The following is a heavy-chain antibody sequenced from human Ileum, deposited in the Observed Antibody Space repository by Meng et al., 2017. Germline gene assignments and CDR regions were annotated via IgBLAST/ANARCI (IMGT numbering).Heavy chain of an antibody. D-gene: IGHD4-17*01. Sequence: EVQLVASGGGLVQPGGSLKLSCAASGFTFSDSAMYWVRQTSGKGLEWVGRIRSKANSYTTGYIASVKGRFTISRDNSKNTAYLQMNSLKIEDTAVYYCARPSYGDYGVSWGQGTLVTVSS. CDR1: GFTFSDSA. CDR2: IRSKANSYTT. J-gene: IGHJ5*02. V-gene: IGHV3-73*01. CDR3: ARPSYGDYGVS.